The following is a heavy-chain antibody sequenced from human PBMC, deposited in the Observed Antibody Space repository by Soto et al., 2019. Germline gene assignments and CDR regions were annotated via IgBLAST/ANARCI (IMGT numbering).Heavy chain of an antibody. Sequence: PGGSLRLSCEASGFDISTYGLHWVRQAPGKGLEWLAFIWYDGSNQHYAASVKGRLTISRDNSRNTLYLQMNNLRADDTAVYFCARAVSSATYYDCIGYWGRGTLVTVSS. CDR2: IWYDGSNQ. D-gene: IGHD1-26*01. CDR1: GFDISTYG. CDR3: ARAVSSATYYDCIGY. J-gene: IGHJ4*02. V-gene: IGHV3-33*01.